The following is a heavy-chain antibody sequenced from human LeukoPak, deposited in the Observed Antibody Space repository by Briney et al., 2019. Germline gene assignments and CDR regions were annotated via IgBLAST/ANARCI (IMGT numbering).Heavy chain of an antibody. V-gene: IGHV1-2*04. J-gene: IGHJ4*02. CDR2: INPNSGGT. D-gene: IGHD3-22*01. CDR3: ARLGAYYDSSGALDY. Sequence: ASVKVSCKASGGTFSSYAISWVRQAPGQGLEWMGWINPNSGGTNYAQKFQGWVTMTRDTSISTAYMELSRLRSDDTAVYYCARLGAYYDSSGALDYWGQGTLVTVSS. CDR1: GGTFSSYA.